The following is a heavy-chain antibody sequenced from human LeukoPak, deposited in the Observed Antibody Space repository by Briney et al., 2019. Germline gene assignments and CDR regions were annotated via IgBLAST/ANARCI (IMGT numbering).Heavy chain of an antibody. V-gene: IGHV3-21*01. J-gene: IGHJ4*02. Sequence: XITXXSYTMNWVRQAPGKGLEWVSSISSSSSYIYYAASVKGRFTISRDNAKNSLYLQMNRLRAEDTAVYYXXXXXXXXXXXXXXXXXXXDYWGQXTXVTVSS. CDR2: ISSSSSYI. CDR1: XITXXSYT. CDR3: XXXXXXXXXXXXXXXXXXDY.